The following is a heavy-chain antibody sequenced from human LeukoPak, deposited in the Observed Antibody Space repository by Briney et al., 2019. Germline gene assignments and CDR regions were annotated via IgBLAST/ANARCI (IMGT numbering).Heavy chain of an antibody. CDR1: GGSISSYY. Sequence: SETLSLTCPVSGGSISSYYWSWIRQPPGKGLEWLGYIYYSGSTNYNPSLKSRVTISVDTSKNQFSLKLSSVTAADTAVYYCARGAPKRWLLRRGDAFDIWGQGTMVTVSS. CDR2: IYYSGST. V-gene: IGHV4-59*12. J-gene: IGHJ3*02. D-gene: IGHD3-22*01. CDR3: ARGAPKRWLLRRGDAFDI.